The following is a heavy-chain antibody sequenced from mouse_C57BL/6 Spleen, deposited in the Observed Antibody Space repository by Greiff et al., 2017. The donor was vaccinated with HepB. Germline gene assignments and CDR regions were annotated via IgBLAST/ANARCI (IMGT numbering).Heavy chain of an antibody. CDR3: ARQGDGYYDAMDY. V-gene: IGHV5-15*01. CDR2: ISNLAYSI. CDR1: GFTFSDYG. D-gene: IGHD2-3*01. J-gene: IGHJ4*01. Sequence: EVKVVESGGGLVQPGGSLKLSCAASGFTFSDYGMAWVRQAPRKGPEWVAFISNLAYSIYYADTVTGRFTISRENAKNTLYLEMSSLRSEDTAMYYCARQGDGYYDAMDYWGQGTSVTVSS.